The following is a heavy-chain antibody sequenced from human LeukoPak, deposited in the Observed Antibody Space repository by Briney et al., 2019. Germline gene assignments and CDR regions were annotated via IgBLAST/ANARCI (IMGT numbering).Heavy chain of an antibody. CDR3: ATDQTPSTIAVPGTVFDY. CDR2: INPNSGGT. D-gene: IGHD6-19*01. Sequence: ASVKVSCKASGYTFTGYYMHWVRPAPGQGLEWMGWINPNSGGTNYAQKFQGRVTMTRDTSISTAYVELSRLRSDDTAVYYCATDQTPSTIAVPGTVFDYWGQGTLVPVSS. V-gene: IGHV1-2*02. CDR1: GYTFTGYY. J-gene: IGHJ4*02.